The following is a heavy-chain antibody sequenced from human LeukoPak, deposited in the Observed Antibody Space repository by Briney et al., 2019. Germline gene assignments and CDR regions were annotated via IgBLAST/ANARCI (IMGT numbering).Heavy chain of an antibody. D-gene: IGHD6-6*01. V-gene: IGHV1-2*02. J-gene: IGHJ4*02. CDR2: INPNSGGT. CDR3: ARVEPRIAARSPDDY. Sequence: GASVKVSCKASGYTFTSYYMHWVRQAPGQGLEWMGWINPNSGGTNYAQKFQGRVTMTRDTSISTAYMELSRLRSDDTAVYYCARVEPRIAARSPDDYWGQGTLVTVSS. CDR1: GYTFTSYY.